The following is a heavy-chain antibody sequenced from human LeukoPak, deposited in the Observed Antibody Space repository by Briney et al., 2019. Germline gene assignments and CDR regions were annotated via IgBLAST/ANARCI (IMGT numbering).Heavy chain of an antibody. CDR3: ARDLGYCSSTSCHAFDY. CDR1: GYTLTELS. D-gene: IGHD2-2*01. Sequence: ASVKVSCKVSGYTLTELSMHWVRQAPGKGLEWMGGFDPEDGETIYAQKFQGRVTVTTDTSTSTAYMELRSLRSDDTAVYYCARDLGYCSSTSCHAFDYWGQGTLVTVSS. J-gene: IGHJ4*02. CDR2: FDPEDGET. V-gene: IGHV1-24*01.